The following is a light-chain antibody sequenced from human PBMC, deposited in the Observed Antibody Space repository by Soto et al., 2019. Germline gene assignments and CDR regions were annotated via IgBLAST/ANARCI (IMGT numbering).Light chain of an antibody. V-gene: IGLV1-40*01. CDR2: DNI. CDR3: QVYGSSLSAGL. Sequence: QSVLTQPPSVSGAPGQRVSISCTGSSSNIGINYGVHWYQRLPGTAPKLLIYDNIVRPSGVPDRFSGSKSGTSAYLAIAGLQAEDEADYYCQVYGSSLSAGLFGGGTKVTVL. J-gene: IGLJ3*02. CDR1: SSNIGINYG.